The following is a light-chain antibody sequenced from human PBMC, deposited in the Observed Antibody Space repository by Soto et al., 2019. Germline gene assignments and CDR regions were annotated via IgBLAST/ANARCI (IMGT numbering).Light chain of an antibody. CDR3: QTWGTGVV. J-gene: IGLJ2*01. CDR1: SGHSSYI. CDR2: VNSDGSH. Sequence: QPVLTQSPSASASLGDSVKLTCTLSSGHSSYIIAWHQKQPGKGPRYLMKVNSDGSHSKGDGIPDRFSGSSSGAERYLTISSLQSDDEADYYCQTWGTGVVFGGGTKLTVL. V-gene: IGLV4-69*01.